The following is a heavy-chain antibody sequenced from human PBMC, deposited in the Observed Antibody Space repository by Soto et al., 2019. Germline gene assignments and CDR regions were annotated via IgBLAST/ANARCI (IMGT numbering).Heavy chain of an antibody. Sequence: GASVKVSCKASGYTFTSYDINWVRQATGQGLEWMGWMNPNSNNTGYAQKYQGRVTMTRNTSISTAYMELSSLRSEDTAVYYCARGRRGDFWRGYYYYYYMDVWGKGTTVTVSS. V-gene: IGHV1-8*01. CDR2: MNPNSNNT. D-gene: IGHD3-3*01. J-gene: IGHJ6*03. CDR1: GYTFTSYD. CDR3: ARGRRGDFWRGYYYYYYMDV.